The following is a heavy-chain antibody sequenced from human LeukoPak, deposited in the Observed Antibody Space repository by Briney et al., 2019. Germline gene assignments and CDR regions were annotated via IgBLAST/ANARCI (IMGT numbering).Heavy chain of an antibody. CDR3: ARGYCSTTRCYYFDL. CDR2: IHPDDSDT. CDR1: GYTFTSYW. Sequence: GESLKISCKGSGYTFTSYWIGWVRQMPGKGLESMAIIHPDDSDTRYSPSLQGQVTISADKSISTAYLQWSSLKASDTAMYYCARGYCSTTRCYYFDLWGQGTLVTVSS. D-gene: IGHD2-2*01. J-gene: IGHJ4*02. V-gene: IGHV5-51*01.